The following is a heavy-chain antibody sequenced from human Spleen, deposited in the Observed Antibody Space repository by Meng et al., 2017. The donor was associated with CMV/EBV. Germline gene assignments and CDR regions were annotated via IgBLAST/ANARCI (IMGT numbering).Heavy chain of an antibody. CDR2: IKQDGSEK. CDR1: GFTFSGYW. CDR3: ARGAEAPLYDYIWGIYLMDV. J-gene: IGHJ6*02. Sequence: GESLKISCAASGFTFSGYWMTWVRQTPGKGLEWVANIKQDGSEKYYVDAVKGRFTISRDNAKNPLYLQMNSLRAEDTAVYYCARGAEAPLYDYIWGIYLMDVWGQGTTVTVSS. V-gene: IGHV3-7*01. D-gene: IGHD3-16*02.